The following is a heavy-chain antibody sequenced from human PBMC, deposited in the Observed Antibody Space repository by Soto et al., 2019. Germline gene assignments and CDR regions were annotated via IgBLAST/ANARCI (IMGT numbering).Heavy chain of an antibody. CDR3: AKLSCTSSTCYFPGWFDH. CDR2: VYYSGSS. D-gene: IGHD2-2*01. V-gene: IGHV4-31*03. CDR1: GDSISGGASF. Sequence: TLSLTFTVSGDSISGGASFWSGIRQPPGKGLEWIANVYYSGSSYYNPSLKSRLTISVDTTKNQFSLQLKSMTAADTAVYYCAKLSCTSSTCYFPGWFDHWGQGTLVTVSS. J-gene: IGHJ5*02.